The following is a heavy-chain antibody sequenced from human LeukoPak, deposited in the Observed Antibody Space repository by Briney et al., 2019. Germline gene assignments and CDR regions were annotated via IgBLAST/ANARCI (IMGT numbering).Heavy chain of an antibody. CDR1: GFTFSSYS. V-gene: IGHV3-21*04. CDR2: ISSSSSYI. J-gene: IGHJ5*02. D-gene: IGHD3-3*01. CDR3: ARVGYDFWSGHNWFDP. Sequence: GGSLRLSCAASGFTFSSYSMNWVRQAPGKGLEWVSSISSSSSYIYYADSVKGRFTISRDNAKNSLYLQMNSLRAEDTAVYYCARVGYDFWSGHNWFDPWGQGTLVTVSS.